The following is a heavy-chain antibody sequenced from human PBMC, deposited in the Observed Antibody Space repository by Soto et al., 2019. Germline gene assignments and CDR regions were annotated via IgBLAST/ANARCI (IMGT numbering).Heavy chain of an antibody. Sequence: QVQLVESGGGVVQPGRSLRLYCAASGFTFNSYGMHWVRQGPGNGLEWVAFISYDSTKTYYADSVKGRFTISRDNSNSALYVLMNSLTGEDTALYYSARTRSAWSDFHYYSLDGWGQGTMVTVSS. D-gene: IGHD1-26*01. CDR3: ARTRSAWSDFHYYSLDG. V-gene: IGHV3-30*03. CDR1: GFTFNSYG. J-gene: IGHJ6*02. CDR2: ISYDSTKT.